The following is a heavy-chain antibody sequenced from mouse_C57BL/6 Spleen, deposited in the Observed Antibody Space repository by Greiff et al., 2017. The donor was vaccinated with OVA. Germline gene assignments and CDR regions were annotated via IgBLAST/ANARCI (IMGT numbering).Heavy chain of an antibody. CDR2: IYPGSGNT. Sequence: QVQLQQSGAELVRPGASVKLSCKASGYTFTDYYINWVKQRPGQGLEWIARIYPGSGNTYYNEKFKGKATLTAEKSSSTAYMQLSSLTSEDSAVYFCARLGEFYGNYFDYWGQGTTLTVSS. J-gene: IGHJ2*01. CDR3: ARLGEFYGNYFDY. D-gene: IGHD2-1*01. V-gene: IGHV1-76*01. CDR1: GYTFTDYY.